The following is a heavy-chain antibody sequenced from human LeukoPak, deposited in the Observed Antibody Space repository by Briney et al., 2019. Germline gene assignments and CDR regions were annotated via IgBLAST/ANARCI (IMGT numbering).Heavy chain of an antibody. CDR3: AKVGRWSPGERPEYYFDY. J-gene: IGHJ4*02. CDR2: IRYDGSNK. V-gene: IGHV3-30*02. Sequence: GGSLRLSCAASGFTFSSYGMHWVRQAPGKGLEWVAFIRYDGSNKYYADSVKGRFTISRDNSKNTLYLQMNSLRAEDTAVYYCAKVGRWSPGERPEYYFDYWGQGTLVTVSS. CDR1: GFTFSSYG. D-gene: IGHD1-26*01.